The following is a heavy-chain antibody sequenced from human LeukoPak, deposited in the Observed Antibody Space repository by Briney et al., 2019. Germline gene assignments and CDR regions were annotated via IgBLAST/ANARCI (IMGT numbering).Heavy chain of an antibody. J-gene: IGHJ4*02. CDR3: ARDWTPDY. D-gene: IGHD3/OR15-3a*01. CDR2: IRYDGSKE. CDR1: GFTFTSYG. Sequence: GGSLRLSCAASGFTFTSYGIHWVRQAPGKGLEWVAFIRYDGSKEYYADSVKGRFTISRDNSKNTLYLQMNSLRAEDTAVYYCARDWTPDYWGQGTLVTVSS. V-gene: IGHV3-30*02.